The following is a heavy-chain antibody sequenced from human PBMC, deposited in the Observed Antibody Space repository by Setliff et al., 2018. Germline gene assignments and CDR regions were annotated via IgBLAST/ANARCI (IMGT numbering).Heavy chain of an antibody. D-gene: IGHD3-3*01. CDR1: GGSISSYY. CDR2: IYTSGST. J-gene: IGHJ6*03. CDR3: AREFTRYYNFWSAHRYYMDV. Sequence: PSETLSLTCTVSGGSISSYYWSWIRQPAGKGLEWIGRIYTSGSTNYNPSLKSRVTMSVDTSKNQFSLKLSSVTAADTAVYYCAREFTRYYNFWSAHRYYMDVWGKGTTVTVSS. V-gene: IGHV4-4*07.